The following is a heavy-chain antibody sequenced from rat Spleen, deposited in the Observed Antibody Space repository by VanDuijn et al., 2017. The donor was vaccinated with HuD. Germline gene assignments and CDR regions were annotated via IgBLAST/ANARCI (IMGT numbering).Heavy chain of an antibody. CDR3: TRDRILRSTGFDY. D-gene: IGHD1-6*01. J-gene: IGHJ2*01. V-gene: IGHV5-20*01. Sequence: EVQLVESGGGLVQPGRSMKLPCAASGFTFSNYDMAWVRQAPTKGLEWVASISYDGIGTYYRDFVKGRFNISRDNAKSSLYLQMDSLRSEDTATYYCTRDRILRSTGFDYWGQGVMVTVSS. CDR1: GFTFSNYD. CDR2: ISYDGIGT.